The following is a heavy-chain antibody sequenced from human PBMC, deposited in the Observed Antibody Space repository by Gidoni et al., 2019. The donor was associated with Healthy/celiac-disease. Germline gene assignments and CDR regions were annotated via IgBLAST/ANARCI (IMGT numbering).Heavy chain of an antibody. D-gene: IGHD4-17*01. Sequence: EVQLVESGGGLVQPGRSLRLSCAASGFTFDDYAMHWVRQAPGKGLEWVSGISWNSGSIGYADSVKGRFTISRDNAKNSLYLQMNSLRAEDTALYYCARSYGDYVNWYFDLWGRGTLVTVSS. CDR2: ISWNSGSI. CDR1: GFTFDDYA. CDR3: ARSYGDYVNWYFDL. J-gene: IGHJ2*01. V-gene: IGHV3-9*01.